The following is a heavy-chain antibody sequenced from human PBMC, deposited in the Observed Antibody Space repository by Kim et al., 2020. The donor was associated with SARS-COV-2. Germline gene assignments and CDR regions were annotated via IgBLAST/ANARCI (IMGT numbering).Heavy chain of an antibody. D-gene: IGHD6-19*01. Sequence: GRFTISRDNSKNTLYLQMNSLRAEDTAVYYCAKDFWGSGWFYYYYYGMDVWGQGTTVTVSS. CDR3: AKDFWGSGWFYYYYYGMDV. V-gene: IGHV3-30*02. J-gene: IGHJ6*02.